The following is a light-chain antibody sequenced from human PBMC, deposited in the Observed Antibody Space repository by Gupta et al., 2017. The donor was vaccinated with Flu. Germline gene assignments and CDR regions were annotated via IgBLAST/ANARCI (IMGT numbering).Light chain of an antibody. J-gene: IGLJ3*02. CDR3: QSADSSGTSWV. V-gene: IGLV3-25*03. CDR2: KDS. CDR1: ALPKKY. Sequence: GQTARITCSGDALPKKYAYWYQQKPGQAPVLVIYKDSERPSAIPERFSGSSSGTTVTLTISGVQAEDEADYYCQSADSSGTSWVFGGGTKLTVL.